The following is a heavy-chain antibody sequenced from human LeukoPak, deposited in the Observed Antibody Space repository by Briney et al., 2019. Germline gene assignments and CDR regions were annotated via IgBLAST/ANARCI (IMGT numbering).Heavy chain of an antibody. CDR3: ARVVYYYDSSGYSYRLWYFDL. Sequence: SHSLSLACTVSGASISSYCCRCTRQPPREGRGWRGYINYSASTNSNPSLKGRATTSVNTSKNQFSLKLSSVTAADTAVYYCARVVYYYDSSGYSYRLWYFDLWGRGTLVTVSS. D-gene: IGHD3-22*01. V-gene: IGHV4-59*07. CDR2: INYSAST. CDR1: GASISSYC. J-gene: IGHJ2*01.